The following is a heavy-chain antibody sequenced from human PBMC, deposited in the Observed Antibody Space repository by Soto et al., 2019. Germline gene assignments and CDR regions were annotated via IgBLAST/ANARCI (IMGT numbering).Heavy chain of an antibody. D-gene: IGHD1-7*01. CDR2: IYYSGST. Sequence: SGSLSLTCAVSGGSVSSGIYYWIGIRQPPGKVLEWIGYIYYSGSTNYNPSLKSRVTISVDTSKNQFSLKLSSVTAADTAVYYCARESRELFDYWGQGTLVTVPS. CDR1: GGSVSSGIYY. CDR3: ARESRELFDY. V-gene: IGHV4-61*01. J-gene: IGHJ4*02.